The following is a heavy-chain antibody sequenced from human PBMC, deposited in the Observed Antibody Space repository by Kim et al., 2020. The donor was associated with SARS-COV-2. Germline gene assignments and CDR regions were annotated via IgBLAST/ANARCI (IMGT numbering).Heavy chain of an antibody. CDR1: GDSISRSSNY. J-gene: IGHJ4*02. V-gene: IGHV4-39*01. CDR3: ARLVSENSAVEY. Sequence: SETLSLTCTVSGDSISRSSNYWGWIRQPPGKGLEWIGSINYSGNTYYNPSLKSRVTISVDTSKNQLSLKMRSVTAADTAVYYCARLVSENSAVEYWGQGT. CDR2: INYSGNT.